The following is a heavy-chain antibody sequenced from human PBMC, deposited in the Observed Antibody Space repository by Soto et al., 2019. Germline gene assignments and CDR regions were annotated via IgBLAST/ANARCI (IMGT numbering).Heavy chain of an antibody. CDR3: ARSRDGYSFYFYYGMDG. V-gene: IGHV5-51*01. J-gene: IGHJ6*02. CDR2: IYPGDSDT. Sequence: GESLKISCKGSGYSFTSYWIGWVRQMPGKGLEWMGIIYPGDSDTRYSPSFQGQVTISADKSISTAYLQMNSLRAEDTAVYYCARSRDGYSFYFYYGMDGWGQGTTVTVSS. CDR1: GYSFTSYW. D-gene: IGHD4-4*01.